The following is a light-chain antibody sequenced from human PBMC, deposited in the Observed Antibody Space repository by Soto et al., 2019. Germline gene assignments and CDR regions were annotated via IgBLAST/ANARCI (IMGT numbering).Light chain of an antibody. CDR3: QSYDSSLRNVI. CDR2: GNS. V-gene: IGLV1-40*01. Sequence: QSVLTQPPSVSGAPGQGVTISCTGGSSNIGANYDVHWYQQLPGTSPKVLIYGNSNRPAGVPDRFAGSKSGTSASLAITGLQVEDEADSYCQSYDSSLRNVIFGGGTKLTVL. J-gene: IGLJ2*01. CDR1: SSNIGANYD.